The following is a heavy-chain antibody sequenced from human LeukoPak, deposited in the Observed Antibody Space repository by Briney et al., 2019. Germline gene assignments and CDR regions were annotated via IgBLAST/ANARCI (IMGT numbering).Heavy chain of an antibody. CDR3: ARDQEVVPAAMTPGRAFDI. D-gene: IGHD2-2*01. Sequence: PSETLSLTCAVYGGSFSGYYWSWIRQPPGKGLEWIGEINHSGSTNYNPSLKSRVTISVDTSKNQFSLKLSSVTAADTAVYYCARDQEVVPAAMTPGRAFDIWGQGTMVTVSS. J-gene: IGHJ3*02. V-gene: IGHV4-34*01. CDR2: INHSGST. CDR1: GGSFSGYY.